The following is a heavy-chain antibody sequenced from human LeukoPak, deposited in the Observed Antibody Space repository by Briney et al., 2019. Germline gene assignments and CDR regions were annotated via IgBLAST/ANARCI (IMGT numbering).Heavy chain of an antibody. CDR2: INPNSGGT. V-gene: IGHV1-2*02. CDR3: ARACLEDSSSWFYDY. Sequence: ASVKVSCKASGYTFTGYYMHWVRQAPGQGLEWMGWINPNSGGTNYAQKFQGRVTMTRDTSISTAYVELSRLRSDDTAVYYCARACLEDSSSWFYDYWGQGTLVTVSS. CDR1: GYTFTGYY. J-gene: IGHJ4*02. D-gene: IGHD6-13*01.